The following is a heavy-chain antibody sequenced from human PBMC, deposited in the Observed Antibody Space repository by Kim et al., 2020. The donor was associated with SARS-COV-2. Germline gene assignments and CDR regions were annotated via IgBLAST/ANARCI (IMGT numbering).Heavy chain of an antibody. CDR1: GGSFSGYY. V-gene: IGHV4-34*01. Sequence: SETLSLTCAVYGGSFSGYYWSWIRQPPGKGLEWIGEINHSGSTNYNPSLQSRVTISVDTSKNQFSLKLSSVTAADTAVYYCARGQTYYDYIWGSYPSPDAFDIRGQGTMVTVSS. CDR3: ARGQTYYDYIWGSYPSPDAFDI. D-gene: IGHD3-16*02. J-gene: IGHJ3*02. CDR2: INHSGST.